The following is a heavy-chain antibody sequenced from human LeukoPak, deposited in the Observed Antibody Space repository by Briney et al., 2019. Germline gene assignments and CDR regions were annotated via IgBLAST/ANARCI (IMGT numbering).Heavy chain of an antibody. CDR1: GFTFSNYA. Sequence: GASLILSCAASGFTFSNYAMSWVRQAPGKGLERVSAITGSGGNTYYADSVKGRFTISRDNSKNTVFLQMNSLRAEDTAVYYCAKWGDYDVLTGYYVSDYWGQGTLVTVSS. D-gene: IGHD3-9*01. J-gene: IGHJ4*02. CDR2: ITGSGGNT. CDR3: AKWGDYDVLTGYYVSDY. V-gene: IGHV3-23*01.